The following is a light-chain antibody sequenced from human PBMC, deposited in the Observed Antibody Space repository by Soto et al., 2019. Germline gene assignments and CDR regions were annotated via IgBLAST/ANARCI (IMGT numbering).Light chain of an antibody. J-gene: IGKJ4*01. V-gene: IGKV3-15*01. CDR1: QGVGST. Sequence: VLTQSPATLSVSPGERATLSCRASQGVGSTLAWYQQAPGQAPRLLIYDASTRATGIPARFSGDGSGTEFTLTISRLQSDDIAVYYCQHYKTWPLSFGGGTRVEI. CDR2: DAS. CDR3: QHYKTWPLS.